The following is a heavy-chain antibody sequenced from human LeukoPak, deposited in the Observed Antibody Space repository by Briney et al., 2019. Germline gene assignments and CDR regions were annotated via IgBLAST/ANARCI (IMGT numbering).Heavy chain of an antibody. D-gene: IGHD3-10*01. CDR1: EITIYTYA. V-gene: IGHV3-23*01. Sequence: GGTLRLTCAASEITIYTYAMSWVLQAPGKGLEWVSSISGTGATTYYADSVKGRFAISRDNSKNTLYLQMSSLRAEDTALYYCAKDQRFGDLDDYRGQGTLVTVSS. CDR2: ISGTGATT. J-gene: IGHJ4*02. CDR3: AKDQRFGDLDDY.